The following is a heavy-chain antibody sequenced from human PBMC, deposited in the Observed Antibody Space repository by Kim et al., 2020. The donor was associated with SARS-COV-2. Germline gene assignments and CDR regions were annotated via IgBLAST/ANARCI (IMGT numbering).Heavy chain of an antibody. CDR3: ARDAASYYGMDV. V-gene: IGHV3-30*01. Sequence: YYADSVKGRFTISRDNSKNTLYLQMNSLRAEDTAVYYCARDAASYYGMDVWGQGTTVTVSS. J-gene: IGHJ6*02. D-gene: IGHD6-13*01.